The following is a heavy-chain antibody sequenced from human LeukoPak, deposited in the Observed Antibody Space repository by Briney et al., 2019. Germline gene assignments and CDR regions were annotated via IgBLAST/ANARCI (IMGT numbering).Heavy chain of an antibody. J-gene: IGHJ2*01. CDR2: ISSSGSTI. V-gene: IGHV3-11*01. CDR1: GFTISDYY. Sequence: GGSLRLSCAASGFTISDYYMSWIRQAPGKGLEWVSYISSSGSTIYYADSVKGRFTISRDNAKNSLYLQMDSLRAEDTAVYYCARQEAGARNWYFDLWGRGTLVTVSS. D-gene: IGHD4-17*01. CDR3: ARQEAGARNWYFDL.